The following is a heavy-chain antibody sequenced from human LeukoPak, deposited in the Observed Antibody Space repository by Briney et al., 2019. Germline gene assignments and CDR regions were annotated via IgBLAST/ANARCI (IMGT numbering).Heavy chain of an antibody. D-gene: IGHD2-15*01. CDR2: IFPGDSDT. Sequence: NHGESLKISCQGSGYNFSTYWIGWVRQMPGKGLEGMGIIFPGDSDTKYSPSFQAQVTISADKSSSTAYLHWSSLKASDTAISYCARLYRAYSNWFDPWGQGTLVTVSS. J-gene: IGHJ5*02. V-gene: IGHV5-51*01. CDR1: GYNFSTYW. CDR3: ARLYRAYSNWFDP.